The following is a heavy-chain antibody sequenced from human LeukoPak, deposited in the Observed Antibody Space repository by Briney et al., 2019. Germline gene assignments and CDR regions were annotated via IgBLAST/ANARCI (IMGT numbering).Heavy chain of an antibody. CDR1: GGSFSGYY. CDR3: ARTRIRFDP. Sequence: SETLSLTCAVYGGSFSGYYWSWIRQPPGKGLEWIGEINHSGSTNYNPSLKSRVAISVDTSKNQFSLKLSSVTAADTAVYYCARTRIRFDPWGQGTLVTVSS. V-gene: IGHV4-34*01. D-gene: IGHD2-15*01. CDR2: INHSGST. J-gene: IGHJ5*02.